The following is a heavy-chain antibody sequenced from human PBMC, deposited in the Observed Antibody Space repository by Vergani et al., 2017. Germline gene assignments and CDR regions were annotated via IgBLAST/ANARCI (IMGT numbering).Heavy chain of an antibody. CDR2: ISYLGTT. D-gene: IGHD3-10*01. V-gene: IGHV4-30-4*08. CDR3: ATFYYDSGTFPPDDAFDV. Sequence: QVQLQESGPGLVKPSQTLSLTCSVSGGSISTGISYWSWIRQPPGGALVWIGYISYLGTTYYNPSLESRISMSVDTSKNQFSLKLSSVTAADTAVYYCATFYYDSGTFPPDDAFDVWVQGTMVTVSS. J-gene: IGHJ3*01. CDR1: GGSISTGISY.